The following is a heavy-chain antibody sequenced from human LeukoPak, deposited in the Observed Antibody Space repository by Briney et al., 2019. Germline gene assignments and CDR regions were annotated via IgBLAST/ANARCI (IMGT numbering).Heavy chain of an antibody. D-gene: IGHD3-22*01. CDR1: GFTFSSYW. CDR2: ISSDGSST. J-gene: IGHJ4*02. CDR3: ARDASDTMIGDY. Sequence: GGSLRLSCAASGFTFSSYWMHWVRQVPGKGLVWVSRISSDGSSTSYADSVKGRFTTSRDNAKNTVYLQMNSLRAEDTAVYYCARDASDTMIGDYWGQGALVTVSS. V-gene: IGHV3-74*01.